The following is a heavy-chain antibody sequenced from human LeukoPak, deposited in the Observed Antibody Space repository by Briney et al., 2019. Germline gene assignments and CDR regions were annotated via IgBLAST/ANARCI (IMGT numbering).Heavy chain of an antibody. CDR2: IYYSGST. J-gene: IGHJ5*02. Sequence: SETLSLTCTVSGGSISSYYWSWIRQPPGKGLEWIGSIYYSGSTYYNPSLKSRVTISVDTSKNQFSLKLSSVTAADTAVYYCARHVGYGGTTSSSNWFDPWGQGTLVTVSS. CDR3: ARHVGYGGTTSSSNWFDP. CDR1: GGSISSYY. V-gene: IGHV4-39*01. D-gene: IGHD4-23*01.